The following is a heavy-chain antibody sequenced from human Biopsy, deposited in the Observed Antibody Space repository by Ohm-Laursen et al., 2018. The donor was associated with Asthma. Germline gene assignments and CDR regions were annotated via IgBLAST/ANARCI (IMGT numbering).Heavy chain of an antibody. CDR1: GGSITSFY. CDR3: AGGSGSSLSYPDAFDI. D-gene: IGHD2-2*01. CDR2: IYFSGNT. Sequence: PSETLSLTCTVSGGSITSFYWSWIRQPPGRGLEWIGYIYFSGNTNYNPSLKSRVTISIDTSKNHFSLKLTSVTAADTAVYYCAGGSGSSLSYPDAFDIWGRGTMVTVSS. V-gene: IGHV4-59*01. J-gene: IGHJ3*02.